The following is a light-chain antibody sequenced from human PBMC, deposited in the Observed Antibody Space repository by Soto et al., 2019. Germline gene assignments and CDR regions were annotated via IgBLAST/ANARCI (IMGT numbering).Light chain of an antibody. CDR2: AAS. Sequence: IEKTQTPSFLSASVRDRVTITCRTNQDIYYYLAWYQQKPGQVPRLLIYAASTLQSGVPSRFSGSGSGTDFTLTISRLEPEDFAAYYCQQYDKAPVRFGQGTKVDIK. CDR3: QQYDKAPVR. CDR1: QDIYYY. J-gene: IGKJ1*01. V-gene: IGKV1-27*01.